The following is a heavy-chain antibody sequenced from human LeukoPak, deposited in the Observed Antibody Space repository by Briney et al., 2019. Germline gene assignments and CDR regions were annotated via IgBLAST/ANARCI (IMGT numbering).Heavy chain of an antibody. V-gene: IGHV4-59*01. Sequence: SETLSLTCTVSGGSISSYYWSWIRQPPGKGLEWIGYIYYSGSTNYNPSLKSRVTISVATSKNQFSLKLSSVTAADTAVYYCARVRRQSYYYDSSGYSFDYWGQGTLVTVSS. CDR3: ARVRRQSYYYDSSGYSFDY. CDR2: IYYSGST. CDR1: GGSISSYY. J-gene: IGHJ4*02. D-gene: IGHD3-22*01.